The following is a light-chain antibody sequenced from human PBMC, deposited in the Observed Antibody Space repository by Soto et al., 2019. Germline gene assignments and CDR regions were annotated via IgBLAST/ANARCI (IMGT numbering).Light chain of an antibody. CDR1: SSNIGNNY. V-gene: IGLV1-51*01. CDR2: DNN. CDR3: GTWQRSLSAGTYV. Sequence: QSVLTRPPSVSASPGQKVTISCSVSSSNIGNNYVSFYHQLPGTTPKLLIYDNNKRPSGVPDRFSGSKSGTTATLLITGVQTRDEADYYCGTWQRSLSAGTYVFGKGTKATVL. J-gene: IGLJ1*01.